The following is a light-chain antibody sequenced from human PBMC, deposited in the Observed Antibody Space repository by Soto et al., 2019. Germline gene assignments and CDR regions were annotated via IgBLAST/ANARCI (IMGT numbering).Light chain of an antibody. CDR2: GAS. CDR1: QSVSSSF. CDR3: QQYGSAPLT. V-gene: IGKV3-20*01. J-gene: IGKJ2*01. Sequence: EIVLTQSPGTLSLSPGERATLSCRASQSVSSSFLAWYQQKPGQAPRLLIYGASSRATGIPDRFSGSGSGTDFTLTISRLDPEDFAVYYCQQYGSAPLTFGQGTKLGIK.